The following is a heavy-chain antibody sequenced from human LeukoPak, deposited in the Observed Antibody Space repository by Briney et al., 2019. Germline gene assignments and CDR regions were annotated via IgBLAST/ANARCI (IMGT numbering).Heavy chain of an antibody. V-gene: IGHV4-39*01. Sequence: SETLSLTCTVSGGSISSSSYYWGWIRQPPGKGLEWIGSIYYSGSTYYNPSLKSRVTISVDTSKNQFSLKLSSVTAADTAVYYCAGRYFDWLHNWFDPWGQGTLVTVSS. CDR3: AGRYFDWLHNWFDP. D-gene: IGHD3-9*01. CDR1: GGSISSSSYY. CDR2: IYYSGST. J-gene: IGHJ5*02.